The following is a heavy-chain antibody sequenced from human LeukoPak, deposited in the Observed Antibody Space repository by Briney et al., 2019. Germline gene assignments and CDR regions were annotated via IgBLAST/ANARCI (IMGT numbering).Heavy chain of an antibody. D-gene: IGHD6-13*01. CDR3: ARRGLYSSSWYGY. CDR2: INHSGST. V-gene: IGHV4-34*01. CDR1: GGSFSGYY. J-gene: IGHJ4*02. Sequence: SETLSLTCAVYGGSFSGYYWSWIRQPPGKGLEWIGEINHSGSTNYNPSLKSRVTISVDTSKNQFSLKLSSVTAADTAVYYCARRGLYSSSWYGYWGQGTLVTVSS.